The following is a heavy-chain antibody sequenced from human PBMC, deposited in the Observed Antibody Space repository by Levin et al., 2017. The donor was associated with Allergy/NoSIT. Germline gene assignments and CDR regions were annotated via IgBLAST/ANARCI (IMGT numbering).Heavy chain of an antibody. Sequence: SETLSLTCTVSGGSISSGDYYWSWIRQPPGKGLEWIGYIYYSGSTYYNPSLKSRVTISVDTSKNQFSLKLSSVTAADTAVYYCAREWGMYSSSFSARGYYYYGMDVWGQGTTVTVSS. J-gene: IGHJ6*02. D-gene: IGHD6-6*01. CDR2: IYYSGST. CDR3: AREWGMYSSSFSARGYYYYGMDV. CDR1: GGSISSGDYY. V-gene: IGHV4-30-4*01.